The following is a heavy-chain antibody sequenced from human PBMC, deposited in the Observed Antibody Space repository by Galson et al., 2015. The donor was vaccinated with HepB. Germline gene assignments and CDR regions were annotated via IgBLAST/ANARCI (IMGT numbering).Heavy chain of an antibody. Sequence: VKVSCKVSGYTFTDYYMHWVQQAPGKGLEWMGLVDPEDGETIYAEKLQGRVTITANTSTDTAYMELSSLRSEDTAVYYCATAARLRGVDVWGQGTTVTVSS. CDR2: VDPEDGET. V-gene: IGHV1-69-2*01. J-gene: IGHJ6*02. CDR1: GYTFTDYY. CDR3: ATAARLRGVDV. D-gene: IGHD2-15*01.